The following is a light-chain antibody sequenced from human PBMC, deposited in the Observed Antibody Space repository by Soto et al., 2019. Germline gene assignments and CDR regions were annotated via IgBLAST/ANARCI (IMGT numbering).Light chain of an antibody. J-gene: IGKJ2*01. CDR3: QQYHSSPPRYT. V-gene: IGKV3-20*01. Sequence: EIVLTQSPGTLSLSPGERATLSCRASQSVSSSFLAWYQQKPGQAPRLLIYGASSRATGIPDRFSGSGSGTDFTLTISRLEPEDFAVYYCQQYHSSPPRYTFGQGTKLEIK. CDR2: GAS. CDR1: QSVSSSF.